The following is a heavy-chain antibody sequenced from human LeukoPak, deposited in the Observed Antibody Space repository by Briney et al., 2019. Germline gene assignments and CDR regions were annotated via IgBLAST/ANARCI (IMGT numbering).Heavy chain of an antibody. J-gene: IGHJ4*02. D-gene: IGHD1-26*01. Sequence: ASVKVSCKASGYTFTSYGISWVLQAPGQGLEWMGWMSAYNGNTNYAQKLQGRVTMTTDTSTSTAYMELRSLRSDDTAVYYCARDRTGIGTLDYWGQGTLVTVSS. CDR2: MSAYNGNT. CDR1: GYTFTSYG. CDR3: ARDRTGIGTLDY. V-gene: IGHV1-18*01.